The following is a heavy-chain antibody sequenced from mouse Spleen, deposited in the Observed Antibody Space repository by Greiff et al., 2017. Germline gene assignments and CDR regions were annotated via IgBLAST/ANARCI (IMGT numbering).Heavy chain of an antibody. CDR1: GFTFSSYA. Sequence: EVHLVESGGGLVKPGGSLKLSCAASGFTFSSYAMSWVRQTPEKRLEWVATISSGGSYTYYPDSVKGRFTISRDNAKNTLYLQMSSLRSEDTAMYYCARHRDGNYGWYFDVWGAGTTVTVSS. CDR3: ARHRDGNYGWYFDV. V-gene: IGHV5-9-3*01. J-gene: IGHJ1*01. CDR2: ISSGGSYT. D-gene: IGHD2-1*01.